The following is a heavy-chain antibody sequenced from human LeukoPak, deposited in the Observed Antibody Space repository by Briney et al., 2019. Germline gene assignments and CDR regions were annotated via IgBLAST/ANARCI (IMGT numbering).Heavy chain of an antibody. V-gene: IGHV4-39*01. J-gene: IGHJ4*02. CDR3: ARGRQRWLQSYYLDY. CDR2: IYYSGST. D-gene: IGHD5-24*01. Sequence: PSETLSLTCTVSGGSISSSSYYWGWIRQPPGKGLEWIGSIYYSGSTYYNPSLKSRVTISVDTSKNRFSLKLSSVTAADTAVYYCARGRQRWLQSYYLDYWGKGTLVTVSS. CDR1: GGSISSSSYY.